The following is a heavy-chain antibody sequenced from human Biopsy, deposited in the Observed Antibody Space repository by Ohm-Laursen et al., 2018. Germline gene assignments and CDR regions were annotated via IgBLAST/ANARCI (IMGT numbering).Heavy chain of an antibody. J-gene: IGHJ6*02. CDR2: ISNRGST. CDR1: GGSFTGHY. Sequence: GTLSLTCPVSGGSFTGHYWSWIRQSPGKGLEWIGYISNRGSTNYNPSLRGRVTISVDTSKNQFSLKLSSVTAADTAVYYCARMDCSGGSCHYYSYGMDVWGQGTTVTVSS. CDR3: ARMDCSGGSCHYYSYGMDV. V-gene: IGHV4-59*08. D-gene: IGHD2-15*01.